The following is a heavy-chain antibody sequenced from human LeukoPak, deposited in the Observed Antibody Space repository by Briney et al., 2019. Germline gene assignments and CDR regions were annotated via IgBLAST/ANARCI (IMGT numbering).Heavy chain of an antibody. J-gene: IGHJ4*02. V-gene: IGHV4-59*01. D-gene: IGHD6-6*01. CDR3: SRGASSSSVPLDY. CDR1: GGSIISYY. Sequence: PSETLSLTCSVSGGSIISYYWSWIRQPPGKGLEWIGYIYYSGSTDYNPSLKSRVTISVEMSKNEFSRKLSSVTAADTAPYYFSRGASSSSVPLDYWGQGTLVTVSS. CDR2: IYYSGST.